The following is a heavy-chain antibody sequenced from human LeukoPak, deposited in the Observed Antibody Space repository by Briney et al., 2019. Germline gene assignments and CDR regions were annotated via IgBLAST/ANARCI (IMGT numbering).Heavy chain of an antibody. CDR1: GYSFTNLW. V-gene: IGHV5-51*01. J-gene: IGHJ3*02. D-gene: IGHD3/OR15-3a*01. CDR2: IYPGDSDT. CDR3: ARHMTWTEDAFDI. Sequence: GESLKISCKASGYSFTNLWIGWVRQMPGKGLEWMGIIYPGDSDTRYSPSFQGQVTISADKSISTAYLQWSSLKASDTAMYYCARHMTWTEDAFDIWGQGTMVTVSS.